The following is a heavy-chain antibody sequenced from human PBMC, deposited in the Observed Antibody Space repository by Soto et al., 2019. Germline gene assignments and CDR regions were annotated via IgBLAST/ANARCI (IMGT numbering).Heavy chain of an antibody. D-gene: IGHD2-15*01. CDR1: GGTFSSYA. CDR3: ARRWECSGGSCYRHNWFDP. V-gene: IGHV1-69*01. Sequence: QVQLVQSGAEVKKPGSSVKVSCKASGGTFSSYAISWVRQAPGQGLEWMGGIIPIFGTANYAQKFQGRVTIYADESTNPAYMELSSLRSEDTAVYYCARRWECSGGSCYRHNWFDPWGQGTLVTVSS. J-gene: IGHJ5*02. CDR2: IIPIFGTA.